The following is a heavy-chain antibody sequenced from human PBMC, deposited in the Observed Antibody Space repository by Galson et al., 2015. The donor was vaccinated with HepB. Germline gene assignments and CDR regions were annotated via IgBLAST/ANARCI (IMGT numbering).Heavy chain of an antibody. V-gene: IGHV1-69*13. CDR2: IIPIFGIA. D-gene: IGHD3-16*02. Sequence: SVKVSCKASGGTFSSYAISWVRQAPGQGLEWMGGIIPIFGIANYAQKFQGRVTITADESTSTAYMELSSLRSEDTAVYYCARDLDSLRGTFGGVIANAFDIWGQGTMVTVSS. J-gene: IGHJ3*02. CDR3: ARDLDSLRGTFGGVIANAFDI. CDR1: GGTFSSYA.